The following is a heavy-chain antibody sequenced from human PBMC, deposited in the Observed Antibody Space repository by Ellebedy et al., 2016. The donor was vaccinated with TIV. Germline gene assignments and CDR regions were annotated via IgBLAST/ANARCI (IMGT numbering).Heavy chain of an antibody. Sequence: GESLKISCATPGFLFSDYAISWVRQPPGKGLEWVPTISGRGESTFAADSVKGRLTISRDFSKRTVYLQMNSLRVEDTAVYFCATRGHSIGWFADWGQGTLVTVSS. CDR3: ATRGHSIGWFAD. CDR1: GFLFSDYA. J-gene: IGHJ5*02. CDR2: ISGRGEST. V-gene: IGHV3-23*01. D-gene: IGHD3-22*01.